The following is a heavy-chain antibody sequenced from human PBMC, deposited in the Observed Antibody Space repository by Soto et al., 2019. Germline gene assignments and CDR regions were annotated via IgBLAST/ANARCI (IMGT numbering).Heavy chain of an antibody. V-gene: IGHV1-3*01. J-gene: IGHJ4*02. D-gene: IGHD1-26*01. CDR2: INAGNGNT. CDR3: ARELVGAMGGYFDY. Sequence: GASVKVSCKASGYTFTSYAMHWVRQAPGQRLEWMGWINAGNGNTKYSQKFQGRVTITRDTSASTAYMELSSLRSEDTAVYYCARELVGAMGGYFDYWGQGTLVTVSS. CDR1: GYTFTSYA.